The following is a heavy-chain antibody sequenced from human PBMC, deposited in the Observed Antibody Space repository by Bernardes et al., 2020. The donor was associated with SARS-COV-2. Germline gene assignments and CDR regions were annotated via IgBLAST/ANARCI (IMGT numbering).Heavy chain of an antibody. CDR3: ASGPRAAEGTCFDS. CDR1: GVSISNSNYY. J-gene: IGHJ4*02. CDR2: IYYSGTT. Sequence: SETLSLTCTVSGVSISNSNYYWGWIRQPPGKGLEWIGNIYYSGTTYYNPSLKSRVTISMDSSKKQFSLTLSSMTAADTGVYYCASGPRAAEGTCFDSWGQGSLVTVSS. V-gene: IGHV4-39*01. D-gene: IGHD6-13*01.